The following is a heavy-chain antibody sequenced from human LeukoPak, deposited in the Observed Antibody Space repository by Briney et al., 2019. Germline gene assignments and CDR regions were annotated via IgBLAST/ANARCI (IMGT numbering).Heavy chain of an antibody. CDR2: MYYSGST. V-gene: IGHV4-30-4*01. J-gene: IGHJ5*02. CDR1: GGSISSGDYY. CDR3: ARPYYYDSRIDP. D-gene: IGHD3-22*01. Sequence: PSQTLSLTCTVSGGSISSGDYYWSWIRQPPGKGLEWIAHMYYSGSTYYNPSLKSRVTMSADTSKNQLSLKLSSVTAADTAVHYCARPYYYDSRIDPWGQGILVTVSS.